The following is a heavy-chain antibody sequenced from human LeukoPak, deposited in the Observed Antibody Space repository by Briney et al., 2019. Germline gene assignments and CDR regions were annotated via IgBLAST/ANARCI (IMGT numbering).Heavy chain of an antibody. D-gene: IGHD3-3*01. V-gene: IGHV3-7*01. Sequence: GGSLRLSCAASGFIFTNYFMSWVRQAPGKGLEWVASIKHDGSEKYYVDSVRGRFTISRDNTMNSLYLQMSSLRAEDTDVYYCATDRGWRTSGYYLYYFEYWGQGTLVTYSS. CDR1: GFIFTNYF. J-gene: IGHJ4*02. CDR2: IKHDGSEK. CDR3: ATDRGWRTSGYYLYYFEY.